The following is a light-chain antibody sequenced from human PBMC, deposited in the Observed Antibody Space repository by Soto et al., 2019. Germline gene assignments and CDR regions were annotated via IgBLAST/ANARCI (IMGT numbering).Light chain of an antibody. Sequence: EIVLTQSPGTLSLSPGEIAILSFSASHTISSSYLAWYQQKPGQAPRLLMYGISRRATGIPDRFSGSGSGTDFTLTITRLEPEDFAVYYCQQYVTSSPRTFGQGTKVDIK. V-gene: IGKV3-20*01. J-gene: IGKJ1*01. CDR2: GIS. CDR1: HTISSSY. CDR3: QQYVTSSPRT.